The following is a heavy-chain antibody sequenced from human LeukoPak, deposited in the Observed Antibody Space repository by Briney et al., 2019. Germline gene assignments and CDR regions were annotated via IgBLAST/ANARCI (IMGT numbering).Heavy chain of an antibody. J-gene: IGHJ4*02. Sequence: SETLSLNCAVYGRSFSGYYWSWLRQPTGKGXXWKGEINNSVSTNKNPSPKGRVTISGETSKNQFSLRLSSVTAADTAGYYVARGSGSGTDYWGQGTLVTVSS. V-gene: IGHV4-34*01. D-gene: IGHD3-10*01. CDR2: INNSVST. CDR1: GRSFSGYY. CDR3: ARGSGSGTDY.